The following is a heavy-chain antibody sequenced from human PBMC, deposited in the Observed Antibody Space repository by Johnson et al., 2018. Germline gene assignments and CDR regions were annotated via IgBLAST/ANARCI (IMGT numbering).Heavy chain of an antibody. Sequence: EVQLVESGGGLVQPGRSLRLSCAASGFTFDDYAMHWVRQAPGKGLEWVSGIRWNSGSIGYADSVKGRFTISRDNAKNSLYLQMHSLRAEDTDLYYCAKGYYDSSGYYYERGDAFDIWGQGTMVTVSS. CDR2: IRWNSGSI. CDR1: GFTFDDYA. CDR3: AKGYYDSSGYYYERGDAFDI. J-gene: IGHJ3*02. V-gene: IGHV3-9*01. D-gene: IGHD3-22*01.